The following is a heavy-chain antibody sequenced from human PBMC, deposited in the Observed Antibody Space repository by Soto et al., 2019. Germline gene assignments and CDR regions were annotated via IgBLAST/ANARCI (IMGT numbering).Heavy chain of an antibody. D-gene: IGHD5-18*01. CDR3: ARVAGSSFGYFDY. V-gene: IGHV4-59*01. J-gene: IGHJ4*02. Sequence: ETLSLSCAVSGGSIISYYWSWIRQPPGKGLEWIGYISNSGSANYNPSLKSRVTMSVDTSKSQFSLRLSSVTAADTAVYYCARVAGSSFGYFDYWGQGSLVTVS. CDR2: ISNSGSA. CDR1: GGSIISYY.